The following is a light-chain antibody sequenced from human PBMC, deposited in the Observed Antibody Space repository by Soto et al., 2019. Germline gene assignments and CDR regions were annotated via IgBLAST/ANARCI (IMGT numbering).Light chain of an antibody. V-gene: IGKV3D-7*01. CDR3: LQDDSLPIT. CDR1: QSISSSY. Sequence: EVVLTQSPATLPLSPGEGATLSCRASQSISSSYLSWYQQKPGQAPRPLIYGASTKATGIPARFSGSGRGSGTDFTLTISSLQPEDFAVYYCLQDDSLPITFGQGTRREIK. J-gene: IGKJ5*01. CDR2: GAS.